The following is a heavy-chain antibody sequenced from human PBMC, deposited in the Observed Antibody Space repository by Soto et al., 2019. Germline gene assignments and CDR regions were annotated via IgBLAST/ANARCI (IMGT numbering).Heavy chain of an antibody. D-gene: IGHD3-22*01. Sequence: PGESLKISCKGSGYSFTSYWIGWVRQMPGKGLEWMGIIYPGDSDTRYSPSFQGQVTISADKSISTAYLQWSSLKASDTAMYYCARLGDSSCFRFVRSYYYYGMGVWGQGTTGTV. J-gene: IGHJ6*02. V-gene: IGHV5-51*01. CDR2: IYPGDSDT. CDR3: ARLGDSSCFRFVRSYYYYGMGV. CDR1: GYSFTSYW.